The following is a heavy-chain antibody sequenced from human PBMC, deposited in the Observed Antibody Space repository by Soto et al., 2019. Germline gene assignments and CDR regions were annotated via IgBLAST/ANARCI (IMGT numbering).Heavy chain of an antibody. Sequence: QVQLVQSGAEMKKPGSSVKVSCQSSGGTFNTYAMNWVRQAPGQGPEWMGDISPMFGAANYAPKFQGRATITADEPTGTSYMQLSSLTSEDTALYFCAREVQVHTPAFVYWGQGTLVTVSS. V-gene: IGHV1-69*19. D-gene: IGHD3-10*01. J-gene: IGHJ4*02. CDR2: ISPMFGAA. CDR1: GGTFNTYA. CDR3: AREVQVHTPAFVY.